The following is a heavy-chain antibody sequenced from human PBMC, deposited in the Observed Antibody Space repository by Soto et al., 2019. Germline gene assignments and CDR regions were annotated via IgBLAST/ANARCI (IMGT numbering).Heavy chain of an antibody. J-gene: IGHJ4*02. CDR1: GFSLSTTGEG. CDR3: VQVDDAAALCAH. V-gene: IGHV2-5*04. Sequence: QITLKESGPTLVKPTQTLTLTCTFSGFSLSTTGEGLGWIRQPPGKGLEWLAVIYWNDDKSYSPSLKSRLTVSKDTSKKQVVLTMINMAPVDTGTYYCVQVDDAAALCAHLGQGTVVTVSS. D-gene: IGHD6-13*01. CDR2: IYWNDDK.